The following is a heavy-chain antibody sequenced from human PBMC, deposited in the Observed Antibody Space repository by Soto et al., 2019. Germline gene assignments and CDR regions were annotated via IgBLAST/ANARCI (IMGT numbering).Heavy chain of an antibody. CDR2: ISTYSGDT. Sequence: QVHLVQSGVEVKTPGASVKVSCQASGYTFFTYDISWVRQAPGQGLEWMGWISTYSGDTKYAQKFQGSVTMTTDTSTTTAYLELRGLRSDDTAVYYCARHHGPTTSENWFDPWGQGTLVTVSS. J-gene: IGHJ5*02. V-gene: IGHV1-18*01. D-gene: IGHD5-12*01. CDR3: ARHHGPTTSENWFDP. CDR1: GYTFFTYD.